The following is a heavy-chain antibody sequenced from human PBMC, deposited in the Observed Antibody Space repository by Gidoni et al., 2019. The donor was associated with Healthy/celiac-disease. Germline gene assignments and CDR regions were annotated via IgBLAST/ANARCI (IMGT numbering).Heavy chain of an antibody. CDR2: INHSGST. J-gene: IGHJ6*02. Sequence: QVQLQQWGAGLLKPSETLSLTFAVYGGSFSGYYWSWIRQPPGKGLEWIGEINHSGSTNYNPSLKSRVTISVDTSKNQFSLKLSSVTAADTAVYYCARGGGNFWSGYYSSPPYYYGMDVWGQGTTVTVS. V-gene: IGHV4-34*01. D-gene: IGHD3-3*01. CDR1: GGSFSGYY. CDR3: ARGGGNFWSGYYSSPPYYYGMDV.